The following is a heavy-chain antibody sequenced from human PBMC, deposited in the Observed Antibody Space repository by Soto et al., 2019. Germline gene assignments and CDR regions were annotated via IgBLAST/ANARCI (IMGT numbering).Heavy chain of an antibody. J-gene: IGHJ4*02. Sequence: QVQLVESGGGVVQPGRSLRLSCAASGFPFTSYGMHWVREGPDKGLEWVAIISYDGSDKYYADSVKGRFTISRDNSKNTLYLQMNSLRPEDTALYYCVGGQYYFDYRGQGTLVIVGS. CDR1: GFPFTSYG. CDR2: ISYDGSDK. V-gene: IGHV3-30*03. CDR3: VGGQYYFDY. D-gene: IGHD3-10*01.